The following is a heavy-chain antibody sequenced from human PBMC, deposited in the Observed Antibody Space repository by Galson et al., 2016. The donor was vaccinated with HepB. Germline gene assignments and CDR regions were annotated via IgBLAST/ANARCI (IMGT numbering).Heavy chain of an antibody. Sequence: SLRLSCAASGFTFTSYVMTWVRQAPGKGLEGVSGMFSGGTTYYADSVAGRFTISSADSMNTFYLQMNSLTAEDTAVYFRARTSHRECTGTSCVNFRYYYYYMDVWGKGTTVTVSS. CDR3: ARTSHRECTGTSCVNFRYYYYYMDV. J-gene: IGHJ6*03. CDR2: MFSGGTT. D-gene: IGHD2-2*01. CDR1: GFTFTSYV. V-gene: IGHV3-53*01.